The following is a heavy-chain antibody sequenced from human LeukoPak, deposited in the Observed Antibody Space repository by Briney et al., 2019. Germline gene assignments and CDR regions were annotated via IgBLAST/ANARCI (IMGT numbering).Heavy chain of an antibody. J-gene: IGHJ4*02. D-gene: IGHD3-3*01. CDR2: IKQDGSEK. CDR1: GFTFSSYW. Sequence: SGGSLRLSCAASGFTFSSYWMSWVRQAPGKGLEWVANIKQDGSEKYYVDSVKGRFTISRDNAKNSLYLQMNSLRAEDTAVYYCAVDFWSGYYTPNFDYWGQGTLVTVSS. V-gene: IGHV3-7*01. CDR3: AVDFWSGYYTPNFDY.